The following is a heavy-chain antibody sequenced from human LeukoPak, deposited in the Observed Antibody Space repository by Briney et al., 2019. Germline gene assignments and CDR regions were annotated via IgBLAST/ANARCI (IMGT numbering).Heavy chain of an antibody. V-gene: IGHV3-30*02. CDR1: GFTSSSYG. CDR3: AKGNSNPTEYYFDY. CDR2: IRYDGSNK. Sequence: GGSLRLSCAASGFTSSSYGMHWVRQAPGKGLEWVAFIRYDGSNKYYADSVKGRFTISRDSSKNTLYLQMNSLRAEDTAVYYCAKGNSNPTEYYFDYWGQGTLVTVSS. J-gene: IGHJ4*02. D-gene: IGHD4-11*01.